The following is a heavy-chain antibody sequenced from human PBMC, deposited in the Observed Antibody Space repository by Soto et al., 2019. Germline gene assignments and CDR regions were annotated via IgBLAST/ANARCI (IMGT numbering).Heavy chain of an antibody. D-gene: IGHD2-2*01. CDR3: AKHGYCSSNSCYFGEYYYGMDV. CDR2: ISGSGGSI. Sequence: EGSLRRSCAASGFTFSSYAMSWVRQAPGKGLEWVSAISGSGGSIYYADSVKGRFTISRDNSKNTLYLQMNSLRAEDTAVYYCAKHGYCSSNSCYFGEYYYGMDVWGQGTTVTVSS. CDR1: GFTFSSYA. J-gene: IGHJ6*02. V-gene: IGHV3-23*01.